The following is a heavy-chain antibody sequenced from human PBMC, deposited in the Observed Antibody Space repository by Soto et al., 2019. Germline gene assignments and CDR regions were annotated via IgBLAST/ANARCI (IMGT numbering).Heavy chain of an antibody. J-gene: IGHJ3*02. D-gene: IGHD3-16*02. CDR1: GGTFSSDA. CDR2: IIPIFGTA. V-gene: IGHV1-69*13. CDR3: ARAAYDYVWGSYRQDAFDI. Sequence: SVKVSCKASGGTFSSDAISWVRGATGQGLEWMGGIIPIFGTANYAQKFQGRVTITADESTSTAYMELSSLRSEDTAVYYCARAAYDYVWGSYRQDAFDIWGQGTMVTLSS.